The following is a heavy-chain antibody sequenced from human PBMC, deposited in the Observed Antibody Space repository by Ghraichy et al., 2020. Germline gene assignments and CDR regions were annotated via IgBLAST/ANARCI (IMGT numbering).Heavy chain of an antibody. CDR2: IIPILGIA. CDR3: ARDLGIPENYYYGMDV. V-gene: IGHV1-69*04. D-gene: IGHD1-14*01. J-gene: IGHJ6*02. CDR1: GGTFSSYT. Sequence: SVKVSCKASGGTFSSYTISWVRQAPGQGLEWMGRIIPILGIANYAQKFQGRVTITADKSTSTAYMELSSLRSEDTAVYYCARDLGIPENYYYGMDVWGQGTTVTVSS.